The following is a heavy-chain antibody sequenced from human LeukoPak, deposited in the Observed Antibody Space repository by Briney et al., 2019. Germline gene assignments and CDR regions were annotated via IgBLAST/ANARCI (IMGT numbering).Heavy chain of an antibody. Sequence: QTGGSLRLSCAVSGFTFSSWWMTWVRQAPGKGLEWVANIKQDGSEKNYVDSVKGRFTISRDNAKNSLYLQMNSLRAEDTAVYYCARDYGGSSPFDYWGQGTLVTVSS. CDR2: IKQDGSEK. CDR3: ARDYGGSSPFDY. D-gene: IGHD4-23*01. V-gene: IGHV3-7*01. J-gene: IGHJ4*02. CDR1: GFTFSSWW.